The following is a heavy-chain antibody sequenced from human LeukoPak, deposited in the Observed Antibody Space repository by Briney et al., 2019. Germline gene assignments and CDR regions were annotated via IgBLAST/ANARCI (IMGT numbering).Heavy chain of an antibody. Sequence: SETLSLTCTVSGGSISGYYWSWIREPPGKGLERIGYIYYSGSTNYNPSLKSRVTVSVDTSKNQFSLKLSSVTAADTAVYYCARDKFLGYSSSWQFDYWGQGTLVTVSS. D-gene: IGHD6-13*01. CDR3: ARDKFLGYSSSWQFDY. V-gene: IGHV4-59*01. CDR2: IYYSGST. J-gene: IGHJ4*02. CDR1: GGSISGYY.